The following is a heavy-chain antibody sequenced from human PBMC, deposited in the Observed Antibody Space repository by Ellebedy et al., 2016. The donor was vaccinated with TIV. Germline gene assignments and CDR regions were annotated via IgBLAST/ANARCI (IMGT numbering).Heavy chain of an antibody. J-gene: IGHJ3*02. Sequence: GESLKISCAASGFTFSSYSMNWVRQAPGKGLEWVSSISSSSSYIYYADSVKGRFTISRDNAKNSLYLQMNSLRAEDTAVYYCARDSANIQQLAQDAFDIWGQGTMVTVSS. CDR3: ARDSANIQQLAQDAFDI. D-gene: IGHD6-6*01. CDR2: ISSSSSYI. CDR1: GFTFSSYS. V-gene: IGHV3-21*01.